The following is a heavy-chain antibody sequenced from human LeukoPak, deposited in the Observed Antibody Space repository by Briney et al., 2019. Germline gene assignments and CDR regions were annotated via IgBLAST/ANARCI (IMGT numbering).Heavy chain of an antibody. D-gene: IGHD6-13*01. J-gene: IGHJ4*02. V-gene: IGHV4-4*02. CDR1: GGSISSSNW. CDR3: ARVPIAAAGSEVYYFDY. Sequence: SSETLSLTCAVSGGSISSSNWWSWVRQPPGKGLEWIGEIYHSGSTNYNPSLKSRVTISVDKSKNQFSLKLSSVTAADTAMYYCARVPIAAAGSEVYYFDYWGQGTLVTVSS. CDR2: IYHSGST.